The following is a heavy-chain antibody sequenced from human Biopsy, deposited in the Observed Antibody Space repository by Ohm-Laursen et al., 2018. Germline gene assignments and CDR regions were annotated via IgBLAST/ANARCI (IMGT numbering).Heavy chain of an antibody. Sequence: SLRLSCAASGFSVSSYDMNWVRQAPGKGLAWISYISETSSHIYDADSVRGRFTVARDIAKNLLYLQLNSLRVEDTAVYYFVRDSSRRAREGGMDVWGQETTVTVSS. CDR2: ISETSSHI. CDR3: VRDSSRRAREGGMDV. J-gene: IGHJ6*02. CDR1: GFSVSSYD. V-gene: IGHV3-21*01. D-gene: IGHD6-6*01.